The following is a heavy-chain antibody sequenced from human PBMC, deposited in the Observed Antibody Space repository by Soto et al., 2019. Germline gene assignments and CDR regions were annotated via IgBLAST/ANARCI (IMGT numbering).Heavy chain of an antibody. J-gene: IGHJ4*02. CDR2: INHSGST. CDR1: GGSFSSYY. D-gene: IGHD2-8*02. V-gene: IGHV4-34*01. CDR3: AGDKITGRFDY. Sequence: QVQLQQWGAGLLKPSETLSLTCAVYGGSFSSYYWTWIRQRPETGLDLIGEINHSGSTNYNPSLTSRVTMSVDTSKNQFSLKLASVTAVDTAVYYCAGDKITGRFDYWGQGTMVTVSS.